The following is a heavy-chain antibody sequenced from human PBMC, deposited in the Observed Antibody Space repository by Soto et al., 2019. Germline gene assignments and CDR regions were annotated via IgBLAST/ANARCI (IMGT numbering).Heavy chain of an antibody. Sequence: QVQLQESGPGLVKPSETLSLTCTVSGGSISSYYWSWIRQPPGKGLEWIGYIDHSGRADYSAPLKSRVTMSVDTSKNQFSLSLSSVTAADTAVYCCARHERGYCSGGNCPYYFDYWGQGTLVTVSS. J-gene: IGHJ4*02. CDR2: IDHSGRA. D-gene: IGHD2-15*01. CDR3: ARHERGYCSGGNCPYYFDY. CDR1: GGSISSYY. V-gene: IGHV4-59*08.